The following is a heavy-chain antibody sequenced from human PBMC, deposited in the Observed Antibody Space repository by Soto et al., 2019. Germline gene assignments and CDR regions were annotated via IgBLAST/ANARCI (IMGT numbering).Heavy chain of an antibody. Sequence: PSETLSLTCTVSGGSVSSGSYYWSWIRQPPGKGLEWIGYIYYSGSTNYNPSLKSRVTISVDTSKNQFSLKLSSVTAADTAAYYCARTLWFGDLFGFHPWGQGTMVTVYS. CDR3: ARTLWFGDLFGFHP. V-gene: IGHV4-61*01. CDR2: IYYSGST. D-gene: IGHD3-10*01. J-gene: IGHJ5*02. CDR1: GGSVSSGSYY.